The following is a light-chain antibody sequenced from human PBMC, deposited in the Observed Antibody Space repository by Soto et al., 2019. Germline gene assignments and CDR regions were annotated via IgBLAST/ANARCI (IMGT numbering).Light chain of an antibody. CDR3: QHYNKFPAWT. V-gene: IGKV3D-15*01. CDR2: GAX. Sequence: VVMTQSPDTLSVSSGEGATISXRASPSVSFKLAWYQQKPVXXTRIXXXGAXTRATGIPARFSGSGSEKEFTLTISSLQSEEFAVYYCQHYNKFPAWTFGQGTKVDIK. J-gene: IGKJ1*01. CDR1: PSVSFK.